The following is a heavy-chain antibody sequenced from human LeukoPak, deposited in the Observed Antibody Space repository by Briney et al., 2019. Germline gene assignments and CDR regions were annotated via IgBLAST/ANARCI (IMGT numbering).Heavy chain of an antibody. Sequence: ASVKVSCEVSGYTLTELSMHWVRQAPGKGLEWMGGFDPEDGETIYAQKFQGRVTMAEDTSTDTAYMELSGLRSEDTAVYYCATDSYEGFHWGQGTLVTVSS. D-gene: IGHD5-18*01. CDR2: FDPEDGET. CDR1: GYTLTELS. V-gene: IGHV1-24*01. J-gene: IGHJ4*02. CDR3: ATDSYEGFH.